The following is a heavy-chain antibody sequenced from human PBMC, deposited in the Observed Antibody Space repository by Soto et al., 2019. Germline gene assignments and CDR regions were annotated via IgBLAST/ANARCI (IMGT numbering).Heavy chain of an antibody. Sequence: PSETLSLTCTVSGGSISSGDYYWNWIRQHPGKGLEWIGYIYHRGNTKYNPSLKNRVTISVDTSKNQISLKLSSLSAADTAVYYCARGAGNRHFDYWGQGTLATVSS. CDR2: IYHRGNT. CDR1: GGSISSGDYY. V-gene: IGHV4-31*03. D-gene: IGHD6-19*01. CDR3: ARGAGNRHFDY. J-gene: IGHJ4*02.